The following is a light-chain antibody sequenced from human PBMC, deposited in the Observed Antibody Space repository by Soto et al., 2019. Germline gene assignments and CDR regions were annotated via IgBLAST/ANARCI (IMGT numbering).Light chain of an antibody. Sequence: QSALTQPASVSGSPGQSITISCTGTSSDVGTYNLVSWYQHHPGKAPKVMVYEGTKRPSGVSNRFSGSKSGNTASLTTSGLQAEDEADYFCCSYAGTSTLLFGGGTKLTVL. CDR3: CSYAGTSTLL. CDR1: SSDVGTYNL. V-gene: IGLV2-23*01. CDR2: EGT. J-gene: IGLJ3*02.